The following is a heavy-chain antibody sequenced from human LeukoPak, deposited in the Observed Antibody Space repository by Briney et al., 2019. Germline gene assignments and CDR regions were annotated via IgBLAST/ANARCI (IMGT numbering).Heavy chain of an antibody. Sequence: ASVKVSCKASGYTFTRYGISWVRQAPGQGLAWMGWISAYNGNTNYAQKLQGRVTMTTDTSTSTAYMEPRSLRSDDTAVYYCARVGGVILGSDFDHWGQGTLVTVSS. V-gene: IGHV1-18*01. J-gene: IGHJ4*02. CDR2: ISAYNGNT. CDR1: GYTFTRYG. D-gene: IGHD3-16*02. CDR3: ARVGGVILGSDFDH.